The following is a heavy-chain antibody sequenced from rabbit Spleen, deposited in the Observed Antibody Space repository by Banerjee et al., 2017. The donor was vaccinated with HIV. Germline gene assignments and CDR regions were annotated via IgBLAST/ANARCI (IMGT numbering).Heavy chain of an antibody. Sequence: QQQLEESGGGLVKPGGTLTLTCTVSGFSFSSIYWICWVRQAPGKGLEWIACIDTSNGDTDYANWPKGRFTISKTSSTTVTLQMTSLTAADTATCFCARGIPYGYSGDSYPPYGMDLWGQGTLVTVS. V-gene: IGHV1S45*01. CDR2: IDTSNGDT. J-gene: IGHJ6*01. CDR1: GFSFSSIYW. CDR3: ARGIPYGYSGDSYPPYGMDL. D-gene: IGHD6-1*01.